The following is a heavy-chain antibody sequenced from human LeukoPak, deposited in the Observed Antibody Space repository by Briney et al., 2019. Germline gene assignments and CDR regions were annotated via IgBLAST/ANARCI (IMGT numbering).Heavy chain of an antibody. D-gene: IGHD3-16*01. CDR2: INPSRGGK. CDR1: ANTFTGYY. CDR3: ARLGSSDI. V-gene: IGHV1-2*02. Sequence: ASVTDSCKASANTFTGYYMHWVRQAPGQGLEWMGWINPSRGGKNYAQKFHGRVTMTRDTSISTAYMQLSRLTSDDTAVYYCARLGSSDIWGQGTMVSVSS. J-gene: IGHJ3*02.